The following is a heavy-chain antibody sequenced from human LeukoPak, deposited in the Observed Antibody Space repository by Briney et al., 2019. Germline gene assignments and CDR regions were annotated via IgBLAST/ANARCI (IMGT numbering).Heavy chain of an antibody. Sequence: GGSLRLSCAASGFTFRSYAMQWVRQAPGKGLEWVSYIIINSGTISYADSVKGRFTISRDNAKDSLDLQMSILRDEDTAVYYCARDSGYSYADDYWGQGTLVTVSS. D-gene: IGHD5-18*01. J-gene: IGHJ4*02. V-gene: IGHV3-48*02. CDR2: IIINSGTI. CDR1: GFTFRSYA. CDR3: ARDSGYSYADDY.